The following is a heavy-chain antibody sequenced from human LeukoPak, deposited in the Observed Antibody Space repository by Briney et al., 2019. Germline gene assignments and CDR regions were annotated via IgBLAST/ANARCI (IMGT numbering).Heavy chain of an antibody. V-gene: IGHV1-69*13. CDR2: IIPIFGTA. CDR3: ARAKGCRDYGSGSYYNRYNWFDP. Sequence: ASVKVSCKASGGTFSSYAISWVRQAPGQGLEWMGGIIPIFGTANYAQKFQGRVTITADESTSTAYMELSSLRSEDTAVYYCARAKGCRDYGSGSYYNRYNWFDPWGQGTLVTVSS. D-gene: IGHD3-10*01. CDR1: GGTFSSYA. J-gene: IGHJ5*02.